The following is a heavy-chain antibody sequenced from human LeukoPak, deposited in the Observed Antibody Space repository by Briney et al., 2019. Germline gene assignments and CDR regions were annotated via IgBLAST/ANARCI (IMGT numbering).Heavy chain of an antibody. V-gene: IGHV3-66*02. Sequence: GGSLRLSCAASGFTVSSNYMSWVRQAPGKGLEWVSVIYSGGSTYYAGSVKGRFTISRDNSKNTLYLQMNSLRAEDTAVYYCARAPYGDYGYDYWGQGTLVTVSS. J-gene: IGHJ4*02. CDR1: GFTVSSNY. D-gene: IGHD4-17*01. CDR3: ARAPYGDYGYDY. CDR2: IYSGGST.